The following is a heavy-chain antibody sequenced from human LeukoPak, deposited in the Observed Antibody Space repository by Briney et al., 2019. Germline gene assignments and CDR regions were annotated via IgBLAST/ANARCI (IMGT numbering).Heavy chain of an antibody. CDR1: GGSISSSSYY. J-gene: IGHJ5*02. V-gene: IGHV4-39*01. CDR2: IYYSGST. D-gene: IGHD2-2*02. Sequence: SETLSLTCTVSGGSISSSSYYWGWIRQPPGKGLEWIGSIYYSGSTYYNPSLKSRVTISVDTSKNQFSLKLSSVTAADTAVYYCARRWDGYCSSTSCYTWFDPWGQGTLVTVSS. CDR3: ARRWDGYCSSTSCYTWFDP.